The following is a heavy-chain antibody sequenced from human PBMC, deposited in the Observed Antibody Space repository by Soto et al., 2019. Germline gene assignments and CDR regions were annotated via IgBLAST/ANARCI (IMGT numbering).Heavy chain of an antibody. CDR3: ARLAYGHYST. Sequence: SETLSLTCTVSGGSIKVGGYYWGWIRQPPGKGLEWVATIYYSGTTYYNPSLKSRLTIXXXXSXNXFXLXXXSVTXADTAVYYCARLAYGHYSTWGQGTLVTV. J-gene: IGHJ4*02. V-gene: IGHV4-39*01. CDR1: GGSIKVGGYY. D-gene: IGHD3-22*01. CDR2: IYYSGTT.